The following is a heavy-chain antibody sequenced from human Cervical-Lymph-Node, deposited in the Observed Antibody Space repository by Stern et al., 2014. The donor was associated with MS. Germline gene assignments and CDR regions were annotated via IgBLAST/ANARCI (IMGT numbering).Heavy chain of an antibody. Sequence: VQLLVSGPGLVKPSETLSLTCTVSGVSISSYYWSWIRQPPGEGLEWIGYIYHSGSATYNPSLKSRVTMSVDTSKSQFSLKLSSVTAADTAVYYCARDVGMDSWGQGTLVTVSS. J-gene: IGHJ5*01. CDR3: ARDVGMDS. CDR1: GVSISSYY. V-gene: IGHV4-59*01. D-gene: IGHD6-13*01. CDR2: IYHSGSA.